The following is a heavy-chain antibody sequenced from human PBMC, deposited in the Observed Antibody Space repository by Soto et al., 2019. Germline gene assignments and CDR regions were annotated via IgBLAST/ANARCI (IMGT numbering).Heavy chain of an antibody. D-gene: IGHD6-6*01. CDR2: IYSSGST. Sequence: QVQLQESGPRLVKPSQTLSLSCAVSGGSIISASHSWNWIRQSPGRGLEWIGHIYSSGSTYYNPSLKSRVSISVDTSNNQFSLKLTSVTAADTAVYFCAREDAARIERWFDAWGQVILGTVSS. CDR1: GGSIISASHS. V-gene: IGHV4-31*11. CDR3: AREDAARIERWFDA. J-gene: IGHJ5*02.